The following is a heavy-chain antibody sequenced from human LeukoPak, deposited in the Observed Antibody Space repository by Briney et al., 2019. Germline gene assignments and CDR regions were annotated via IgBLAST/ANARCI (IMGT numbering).Heavy chain of an antibody. J-gene: IGHJ4*02. CDR1: GFTFSSYA. Sequence: GGSLRLSCAASGFTFSSYAMSWVRQAPGKGLEWVSAISGSGGSTYYADSVKGRFTISRDNSKNTLYLQMNSLRAEDTAVYYCARRGSSSWLRQRPNPGFDYWGQGTLVTVSS. CDR3: ARRGSSSWLRQRPNPGFDY. D-gene: IGHD6-13*01. CDR2: ISGSGGST. V-gene: IGHV3-23*01.